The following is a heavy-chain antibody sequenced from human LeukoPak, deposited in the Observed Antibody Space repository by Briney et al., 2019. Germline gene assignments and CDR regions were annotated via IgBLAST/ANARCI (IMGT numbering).Heavy chain of an antibody. D-gene: IGHD3-10*01. J-gene: IGHJ5*02. CDR2: INAGNGNT. Sequence: GGSVKDSCKASGYTFTSYAMHWVRQAPGQRLEWMGWINAGNGNTKYSQKFQGRVTITRDTSASTAYMELSSLRSEDTAVYYCARDRGSGSYSKRANWFDPRGQGTLVTVSS. CDR1: GYTFTSYA. CDR3: ARDRGSGSYSKRANWFDP. V-gene: IGHV1-3*01.